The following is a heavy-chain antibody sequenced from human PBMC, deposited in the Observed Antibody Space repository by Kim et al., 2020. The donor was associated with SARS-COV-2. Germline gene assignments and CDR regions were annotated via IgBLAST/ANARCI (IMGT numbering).Heavy chain of an antibody. V-gene: IGHV2-70*01. D-gene: IGHD4-4*01. J-gene: IGHJ5*02. CDR3: ARIQTTTAWFDP. Sequence: YYSTSLKTRLTISKDTSKNQVVLTMTNMDPVDTATYYCARIQTTTAWFDPWGQGTLVTVSS.